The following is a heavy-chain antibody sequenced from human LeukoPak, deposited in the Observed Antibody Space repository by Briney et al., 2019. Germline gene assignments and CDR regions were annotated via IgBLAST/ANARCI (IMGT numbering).Heavy chain of an antibody. D-gene: IGHD5-18*01. CDR3: ARGMLDTAMVTDDAFDI. CDR1: GYTFTSYD. CDR2: MNPNSGNT. Sequence: ASVNVSCRASGYTFTSYDINWVRQATGQGLEWMGWMNPNSGNTGYAEKFEGRVTITRNTSMRTAYMELSSLRSEDTAVYYCARGMLDTAMVTDDAFDIWGQGTMVTVSS. V-gene: IGHV1-8*03. J-gene: IGHJ3*02.